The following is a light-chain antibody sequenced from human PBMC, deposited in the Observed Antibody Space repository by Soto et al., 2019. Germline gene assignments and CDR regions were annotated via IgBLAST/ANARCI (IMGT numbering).Light chain of an antibody. Sequence: QSVLTQPPSAYGTPGQRVTISCSGSSSNIGSHTVTWYQQVPGTAPKLLIFSHNQRPSGVPDRFSGSKSGTSASLAISGLQSDDEADYYCTAWDARLNGQVFGGGTKVTVL. CDR1: SSNIGSHT. V-gene: IGLV1-44*01. J-gene: IGLJ2*01. CDR3: TAWDARLNGQV. CDR2: SHN.